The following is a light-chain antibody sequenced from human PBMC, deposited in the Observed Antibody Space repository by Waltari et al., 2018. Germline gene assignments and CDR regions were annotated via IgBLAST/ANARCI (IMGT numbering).Light chain of an antibody. CDR3: AAWDVSLNGLV. V-gene: IGLV1-44*01. J-gene: IGLJ2*01. Sequence: QSVLTQPPSASGTPGQRVTISCSGSSSNIGSNSVNWYQHRPGTAPKLLVYSDNQRPSGVPDRCSGSKSGASASLAISGLQSEDEADYYCAAWDVSLNGLVFGGGTKLTVL. CDR1: SSNIGSNS. CDR2: SDN.